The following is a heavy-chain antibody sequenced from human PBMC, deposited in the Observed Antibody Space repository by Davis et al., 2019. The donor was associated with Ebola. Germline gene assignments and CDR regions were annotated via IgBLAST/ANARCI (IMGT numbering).Heavy chain of an antibody. D-gene: IGHD3-16*01. J-gene: IGHJ5*02. CDR1: VFTFSSYS. V-gene: IGHV3-21*01. CDR3: ARDRGFNWFDP. CDR2: ISSSSSYI. Sequence: GESLKISCAASVFTFSSYSMNWVRQAPGKGLEWVSSISSSSSYIYYADSVKGRFTISRDNAKNSLYLQMNSLRAEDTAVYYCARDRGFNWFDPWGQGTLVTVSS.